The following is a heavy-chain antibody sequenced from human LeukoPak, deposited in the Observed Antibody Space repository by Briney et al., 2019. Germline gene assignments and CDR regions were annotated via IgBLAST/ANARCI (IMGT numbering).Heavy chain of an antibody. Sequence: PGGSLRLSCAASGFTFDDYAMHWVRQAPGKGLEWVSGISWNSGSIGYADSVKGRFTISRDNAKNSLYLQMNSLRAEDTALYYCAKDMSAWIAAAHYPWGQGTLVTVSS. CDR3: AKDMSAWIAAAHYP. CDR1: GFTFDDYA. J-gene: IGHJ5*02. D-gene: IGHD6-13*01. V-gene: IGHV3-9*01. CDR2: ISWNSGSI.